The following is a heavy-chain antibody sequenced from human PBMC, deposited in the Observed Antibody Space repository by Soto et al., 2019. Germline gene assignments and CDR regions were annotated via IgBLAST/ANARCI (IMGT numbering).Heavy chain of an antibody. D-gene: IGHD3-10*01. J-gene: IGHJ6*02. CDR3: ASIYGSGSLDYYYYYGMDV. V-gene: IGHV3-74*01. CDR1: GFTFSSYW. Sequence: GGSLRLSCAASGFTFSSYWMHWVRQAPGKGLVWVSRINSDGSSTSYADSVKGRFTISRDNAKNTLYLQMNSLRAEDTAVYYCASIYGSGSLDYYYYYGMDVWGQGTTVTVSS. CDR2: INSDGSST.